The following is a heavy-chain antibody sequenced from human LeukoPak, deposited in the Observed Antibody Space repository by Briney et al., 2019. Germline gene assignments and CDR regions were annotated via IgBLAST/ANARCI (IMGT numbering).Heavy chain of an antibody. CDR1: GFSLGNHG. D-gene: IGHD6-19*01. CDR3: ARHRGSVFKGYMDV. Sequence: QAGGSLRLSCAASGFSLGNHGMHWVRQAPGKGLEWVAIIYSDGVNKYCADSMKGRFTISRDTSKNTLFLEMDSLRTEDTAVYYCARHRGSVFKGYMDVWGKGTTVTVSS. J-gene: IGHJ6*03. CDR2: IYSDGVNK. V-gene: IGHV3-33*01.